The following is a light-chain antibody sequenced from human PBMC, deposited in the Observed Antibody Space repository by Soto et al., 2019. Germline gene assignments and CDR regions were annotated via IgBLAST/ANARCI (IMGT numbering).Light chain of an antibody. CDR1: QGIRSV. V-gene: IGKV1-6*01. CDR2: GAS. J-gene: IGKJ1*01. Sequence: IQVTQAPPALSASVGDRVTISCRASQGIRSVLAWYQQKPEKVPTLLIYGASKLASGVPSRFSGSGFGTDFDPTISSLQPEDFAIYYCLQDDDFPWAFGQGNKVEIK. CDR3: LQDDDFPWA.